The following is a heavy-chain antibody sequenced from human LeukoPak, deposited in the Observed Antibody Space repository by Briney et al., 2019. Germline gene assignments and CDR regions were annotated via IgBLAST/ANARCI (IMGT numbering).Heavy chain of an antibody. V-gene: IGHV4-59*11. CDR1: GGSLSSHH. CDR3: AYSSSWYWIDY. J-gene: IGHJ4*02. Sequence: SETLSLTCTVSGGSLSSHHWSWIRQPPGKGLEWIGHIYYSGSTNYNPSLKSRVTISVDTSKNQFSLKLSSVTAADTAVYYCAYSSSWYWIDYWGQGTLVTVSS. D-gene: IGHD6-13*01. CDR2: IYYSGST.